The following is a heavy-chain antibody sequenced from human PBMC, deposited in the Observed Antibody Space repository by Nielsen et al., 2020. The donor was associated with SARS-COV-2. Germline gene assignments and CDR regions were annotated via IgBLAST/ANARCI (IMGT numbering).Heavy chain of an antibody. V-gene: IGHV5-10-1*04. Sequence: VRQMPGKGLEWMGRIDPSDSYTNYSPSFQGQVTISADKSISTAYLQWSSLKASDTAMYYCARRDSSSWFYWGQGTLVTVSS. D-gene: IGHD6-13*01. CDR3: ARRDSSSWFY. CDR2: IDPSDSYT. J-gene: IGHJ4*02.